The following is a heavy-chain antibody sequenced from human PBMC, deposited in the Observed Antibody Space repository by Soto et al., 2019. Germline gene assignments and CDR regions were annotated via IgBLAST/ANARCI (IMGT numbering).Heavy chain of an antibody. D-gene: IGHD3-10*01. V-gene: IGHV4-31*03. Sequence: PSETLSLTCTVSGGSISSGGYYWSWIRQHPGKGLEWIGYIYYSGSTYYNPSLKSRVTISVDTSKNQFSLKLSSVTAADTAVYYCAHYGSGSYYIPSWFDPRGQGTLVTVSS. CDR3: AHYGSGSYYIPSWFDP. J-gene: IGHJ5*02. CDR1: GGSISSGGYY. CDR2: IYYSGST.